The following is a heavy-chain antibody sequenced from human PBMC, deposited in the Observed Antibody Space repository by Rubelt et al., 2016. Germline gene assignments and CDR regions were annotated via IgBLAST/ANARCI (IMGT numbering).Heavy chain of an antibody. Sequence: QVQLQQWGAGLLKPSETLSLTCAVYGGSFSGYYWSWIRQPPGKGLEWIGEINHSGSTNYNPSPRSRVTLSVDTSKNQVSVKLSSVTAADTAVYYCARVVGATSDWFDPWGQGTLVTVSS. CDR2: INHSGST. CDR3: ARVVGATSDWFDP. J-gene: IGHJ5*02. D-gene: IGHD1-26*01. CDR1: GGSFSGYY. V-gene: IGHV4-34*01.